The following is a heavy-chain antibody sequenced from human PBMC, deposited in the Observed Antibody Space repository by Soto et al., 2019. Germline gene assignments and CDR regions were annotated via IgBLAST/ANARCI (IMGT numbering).Heavy chain of an antibody. J-gene: IGHJ6*02. Sequence: ASVKVSCKASGYTFTRSGISWVRQAPGQGPEWMGRISSYNGDTNYAQTFQGRVTMTTDTSTSTAYIELRNLRSDDTAFYYCAREGVAPYYYYGMDVWGQGTPVTVSS. V-gene: IGHV1-18*01. CDR3: AREGVAPYYYYGMDV. CDR1: GYTFTRSG. D-gene: IGHD5-12*01. CDR2: ISSYNGDT.